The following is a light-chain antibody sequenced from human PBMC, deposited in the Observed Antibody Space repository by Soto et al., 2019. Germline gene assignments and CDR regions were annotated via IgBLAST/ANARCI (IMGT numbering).Light chain of an antibody. V-gene: IGLV2-8*01. CDR1: SSDVGGYNY. CDR2: AVS. Sequence: QSALTQPPSASGSPGQSVTISCTGTSSDVGGYNYVSWYQQHPGKAPKLMIYAVSDRPPGVPDRFSGSKSGNTAYLTVSGLQAEDEADYYCSSYAGSDIVVFGGVTKVTVL. J-gene: IGLJ2*01. CDR3: SSYAGSDIVV.